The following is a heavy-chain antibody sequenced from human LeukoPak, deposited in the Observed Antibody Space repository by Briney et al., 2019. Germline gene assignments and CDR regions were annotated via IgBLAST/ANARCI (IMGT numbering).Heavy chain of an antibody. CDR2: IYTRGST. CDR1: GGSISSGSYY. J-gene: IGHJ6*03. CDR3: ARATSSYFYYMDV. V-gene: IGHV4-61*02. D-gene: IGHD5-12*01. Sequence: SETLSLTCTVSGGSISSGSYYWSWFRQPAEEGLEWIGRIYTRGSTYYNPSLKSRVTISADTSKNPFSLTVSSVTAADTAVYYCARATSSYFYYMDVWGKGPTVTISS.